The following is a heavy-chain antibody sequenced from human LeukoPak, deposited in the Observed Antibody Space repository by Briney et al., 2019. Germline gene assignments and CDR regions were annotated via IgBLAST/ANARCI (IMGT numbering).Heavy chain of an antibody. Sequence: GGSLRLSCAASGFTFSSYGMHWVRQAPGKGLEWVAVIWYDGSNKYYADSVKGRFTISRDNSKNTLYLQMNSLRAEDTAVYYCAREVNRRRVFDYWGQRTLVTVSS. D-gene: IGHD1-14*01. V-gene: IGHV3-33*01. CDR1: GFTFSSYG. CDR3: AREVNRRRVFDY. J-gene: IGHJ4*02. CDR2: IWYDGSNK.